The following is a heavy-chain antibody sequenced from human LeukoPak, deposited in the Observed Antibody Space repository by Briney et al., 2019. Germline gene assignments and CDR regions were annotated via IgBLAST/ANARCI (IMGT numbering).Heavy chain of an antibody. CDR3: ARVIRSGYYNYYYMDV. D-gene: IGHD3-3*01. V-gene: IGHV3-20*01. Sequence: PGGSLRLSCAASGFTFDDYGMSWVRQAPGKGLEWVSGINWNGGSTGYADSVKGRFTISRDNAKNSLYLQMNSLRAEDTALYHCARVIRSGYYNYYYMDVWGKGTTVTVSS. CDR1: GFTFDDYG. J-gene: IGHJ6*03. CDR2: INWNGGST.